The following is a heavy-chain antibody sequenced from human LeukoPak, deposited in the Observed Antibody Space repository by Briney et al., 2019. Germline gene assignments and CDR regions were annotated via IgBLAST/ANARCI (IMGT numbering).Heavy chain of an antibody. CDR3: ARDSTYWYDSGSSGPHYFDY. CDR1: GFIFSNYA. D-gene: IGHD3-10*01. Sequence: PGRSLRLSCAASGFIFSNYAMHWVRQAQDKGLEWVALISSDGSKTYHADSVKGRFSISRDNSKNTLYLQLNSLRAEDTSVYYCARDSTYWYDSGSSGPHYFDYWGQGTLVTVSS. CDR2: ISSDGSKT. J-gene: IGHJ4*02. V-gene: IGHV3-30*01.